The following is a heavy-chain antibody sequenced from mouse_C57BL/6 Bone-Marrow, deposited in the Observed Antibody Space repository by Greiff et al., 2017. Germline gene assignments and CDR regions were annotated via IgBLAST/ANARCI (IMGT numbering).Heavy chain of an antibody. V-gene: IGHV1-64*01. J-gene: IGHJ4*01. CDR3: ARSGITVVARDY. Sequence: VQLQQPGAELVKPGASVKLSCKASGYTFTSYWMHWVKQRPGQGLEWIGMIHPNSGSTNYNEKFKSKATLTVDKSSSTAYMQLSSLTSEYSAVYYCARSGITVVARDYWGQGTSVTVSS. D-gene: IGHD1-1*01. CDR1: GYTFTSYW. CDR2: IHPNSGST.